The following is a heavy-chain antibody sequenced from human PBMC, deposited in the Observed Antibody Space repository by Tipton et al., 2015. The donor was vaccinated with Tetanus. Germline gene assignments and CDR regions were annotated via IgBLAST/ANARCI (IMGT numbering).Heavy chain of an antibody. Sequence: SLRLSCAASGFSFSDYYMNWIRQAPGKGLEWISYISGSSKTIYFADFVKGRFTISRDNAKNSLYLQMDSLGAGDTAVYYCARAFFAAATSWGQGTLVTASS. CDR1: GFSFSDYY. V-gene: IGHV3-11*04. CDR3: ARAFFAAATS. J-gene: IGHJ5*02. D-gene: IGHD6-13*01. CDR2: ISGSSKTI.